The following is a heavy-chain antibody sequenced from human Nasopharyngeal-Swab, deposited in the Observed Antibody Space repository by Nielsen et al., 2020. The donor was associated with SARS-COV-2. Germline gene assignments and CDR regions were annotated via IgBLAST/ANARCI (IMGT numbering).Heavy chain of an antibody. D-gene: IGHD1-1*01. CDR3: ARDGGYRYYYYYYMDV. J-gene: IGHJ6*03. V-gene: IGHV4-59*01. Sequence: SETLSLTCTVSGGSISSYYWSWIRQPPGKGLEWIGYIYYSGSTNYNPSLKSRVTISVDTSKNQFSLKLSSVTAADTAVYYCARDGGYRYYYYYYMDVWGKGTTVTVSS. CDR1: GGSISSYY. CDR2: IYYSGST.